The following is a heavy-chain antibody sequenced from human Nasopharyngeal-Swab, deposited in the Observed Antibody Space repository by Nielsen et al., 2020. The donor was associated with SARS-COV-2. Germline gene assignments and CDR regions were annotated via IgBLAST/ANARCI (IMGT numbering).Heavy chain of an antibody. Sequence: GGSLRLSCAASGFTFSSYWMSWVRQAPGKGLEWVGRIKSKTDGGTTDHAAPVKGRFTISRDDSKNTLYLQMNSLKTEDTAVYYCTTYDFWSGPSDYWGQGTLVTVSS. CDR2: IKSKTDGGTT. CDR1: GFTFSSYW. V-gene: IGHV3-15*01. CDR3: TTYDFWSGPSDY. J-gene: IGHJ4*02. D-gene: IGHD3-3*01.